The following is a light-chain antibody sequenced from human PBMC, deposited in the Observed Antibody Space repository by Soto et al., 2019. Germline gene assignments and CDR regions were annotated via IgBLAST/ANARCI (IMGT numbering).Light chain of an antibody. CDR1: QRFXNYY. Sequence: TQWAGTLCLSQGESATLSCRASQRFXNYYLAWYQQKPGQAPRLPNYGASNRATGIPDRFSGSGCGTDFTITISRLEPEDLEVYYCQQYGSSVTFGQGTKVDIK. CDR3: QQYGSSVT. V-gene: IGKV3-20*01. CDR2: GAS. J-gene: IGKJ1*01.